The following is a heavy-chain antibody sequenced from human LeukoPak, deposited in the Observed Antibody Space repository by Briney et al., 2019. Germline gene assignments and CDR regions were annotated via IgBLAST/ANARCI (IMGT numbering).Heavy chain of an antibody. CDR2: ISGSGGST. J-gene: IGHJ4*02. D-gene: IGHD2-2*01. CDR3: AKCSGYCSSTSCYGSVPEWY. CDR1: GFTFSSYA. V-gene: IGHV3-23*01. Sequence: GGSLRLSCAASGFTFSSYAMSWVRQAPGKGLEWVSAISGSGGSTYYADSVKGRFTISRDNSKNTLYLQMNSLRAEDTAVYYCAKCSGYCSSTSCYGSVPEWYWGQGTLVTVSS.